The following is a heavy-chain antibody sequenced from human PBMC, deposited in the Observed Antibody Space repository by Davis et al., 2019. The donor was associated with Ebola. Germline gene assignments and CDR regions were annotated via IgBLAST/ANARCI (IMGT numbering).Heavy chain of an antibody. Sequence: PGGSLRLSCAASGFTFSSYAMHWVRQAPGKGLEWVAVISYDGSNKYYADSVKGRFTISRDNSKNTLYLQMNSLRDEDTAVYYCAGGLLVTADVWGKGTTVTVSS. V-gene: IGHV3-30-3*01. CDR2: ISYDGSNK. J-gene: IGHJ6*04. CDR1: GFTFSSYA. CDR3: AGGLLVTADV. D-gene: IGHD4-11*01.